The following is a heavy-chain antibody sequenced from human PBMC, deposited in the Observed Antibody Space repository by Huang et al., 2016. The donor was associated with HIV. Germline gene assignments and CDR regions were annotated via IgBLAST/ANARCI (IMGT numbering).Heavy chain of an antibody. J-gene: IGHJ4*02. CDR2: VYQSGST. D-gene: IGHD6-13*01. CDR3: ASQHIGAAATWF. CDR1: GDFISSTNYY. Sequence: QLQLQESGPGQVKPSENLSLTCTVSGDFISSTNYYWGWIRQSPGKGLEWVGSVYQSGSTNYTPALKSRVTLSVDTSRNQFSLRLNSVTAADTAVYYCASQHIGAAATWFWGRGTQVAVSS. V-gene: IGHV4-39*01.